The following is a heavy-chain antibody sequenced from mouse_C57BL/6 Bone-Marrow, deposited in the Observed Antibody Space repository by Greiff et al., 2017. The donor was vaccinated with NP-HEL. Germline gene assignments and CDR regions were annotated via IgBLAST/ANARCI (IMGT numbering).Heavy chain of an antibody. CDR1: GFTFSSYA. CDR3: ARDLLGAWFAY. J-gene: IGHJ3*01. Sequence: EVMLVESGGGLVKPGGSLKLSCAASGFTFSSYAMSWVRQTPEKRLEWVATISDGGSYTYYPDNVKGRFTISRDNAKNNLYLQMSHLKSEDTAMYYCARDLLGAWFAYWGQGTLVTVSA. D-gene: IGHD4-1*01. CDR2: ISDGGSYT. V-gene: IGHV5-4*01.